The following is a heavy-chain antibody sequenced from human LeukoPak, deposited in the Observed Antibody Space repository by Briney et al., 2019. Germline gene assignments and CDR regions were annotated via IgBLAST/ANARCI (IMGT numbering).Heavy chain of an antibody. CDR2: IYYSGSTNGNT. Sequence: SETLSLTCTVSGGSITSYYWSWIRQPPGKGLEWIGYIYYSGSTNGNTNYNPSLKSRVTISVDTSKDQISLKLRSVTAADTAVHYCARGAGPDYWGQGTLVTVSS. D-gene: IGHD6-13*01. J-gene: IGHJ4*02. CDR1: GGSITSYY. V-gene: IGHV4-59*01. CDR3: ARGAGPDY.